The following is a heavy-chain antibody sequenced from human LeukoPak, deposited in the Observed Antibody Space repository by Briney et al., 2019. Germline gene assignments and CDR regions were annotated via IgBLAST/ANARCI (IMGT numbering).Heavy chain of an antibody. CDR1: GYTFTSYG. Sequence: ASVKVSCKASGYTFTSYGISWVRQAPGQGLEWMGWISAYNGNTNYAQKLQGRVTMTTDTSTSTAYMELRSLRSDDTAVYYCARGRRFRGLWTADGWFDPWGQGTLVTVSS. CDR3: ARGRRFRGLWTADGWFDP. J-gene: IGHJ5*02. D-gene: IGHD4/OR15-4a*01. V-gene: IGHV1-18*01. CDR2: ISAYNGNT.